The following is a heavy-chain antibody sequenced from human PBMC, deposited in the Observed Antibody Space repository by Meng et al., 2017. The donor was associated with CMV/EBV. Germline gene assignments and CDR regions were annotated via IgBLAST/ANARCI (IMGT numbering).Heavy chain of an antibody. CDR1: GFAFNNAW. J-gene: IGHJ4*02. CDR3: ARSGVLFALDY. Sequence: LSFFVSGFAFNNAWMHWVRQDPGQGLVWLSQSNGDGTVTGYADSVRGRFTISRDNAKNTLYQQMSGLRAEDTAVYYCARSGVLFALDYWGQGTLVTVSS. V-gene: IGHV3-74*01. D-gene: IGHD2-15*01. CDR2: SNGDGTVT.